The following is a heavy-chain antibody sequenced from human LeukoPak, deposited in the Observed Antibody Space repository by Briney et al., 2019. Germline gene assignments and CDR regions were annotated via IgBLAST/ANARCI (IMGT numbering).Heavy chain of an antibody. Sequence: PSETLSLTCTVSGGSISSYYWSWIRQPPGKGLEWIGYIYYSGSTNYNPSLKSRVTISVDTSKNQFSLKLSSVTAADTAVYYCARDQIQRNYYGSGSYFNWLDPWGQGTLVTVSS. CDR2: IYYSGST. V-gene: IGHV4-59*01. D-gene: IGHD3-10*01. CDR3: ARDQIQRNYYGSGSYFNWLDP. J-gene: IGHJ5*02. CDR1: GGSISSYY.